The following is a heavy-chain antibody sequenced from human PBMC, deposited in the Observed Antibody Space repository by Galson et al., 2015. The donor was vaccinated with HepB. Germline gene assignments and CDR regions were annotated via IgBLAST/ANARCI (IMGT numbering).Heavy chain of an antibody. CDR1: GYTFSSFS. CDR3: VRDSTSTYCSAISCPIGGWSDP. V-gene: IGHV1-18*01. CDR2: ISGYNGNT. Sequence: SVKVSCKASGYTFSSFSLSWVRQVPGQGLEWMGWISGYNGNTRYGENFQGRVSMTTDTSTNTAYMELTGLRSDDTGIYYCVRDSTSTYCSAISCPIGGWSDPWGQGTLVIVSS. J-gene: IGHJ5*02. D-gene: IGHD2-21*01.